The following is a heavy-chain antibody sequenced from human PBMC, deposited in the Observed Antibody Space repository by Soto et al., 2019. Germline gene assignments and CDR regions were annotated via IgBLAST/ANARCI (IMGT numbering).Heavy chain of an antibody. Sequence: EVPLLESGGRLVPPGGSLRLSCAGSRFSLSNYAMTWARQAPGEGLEWVSSITGRGGGTTYADSVKGRFTISRDNSKNILYLQMDSLRADDTAVYYCSTDPNGDYIGAFDNWGQGTMVTVSS. CDR3: STDPNGDYIGAFDN. J-gene: IGHJ3*02. CDR2: ITGRGGGT. V-gene: IGHV3-23*01. D-gene: IGHD4-17*01. CDR1: RFSLSNYA.